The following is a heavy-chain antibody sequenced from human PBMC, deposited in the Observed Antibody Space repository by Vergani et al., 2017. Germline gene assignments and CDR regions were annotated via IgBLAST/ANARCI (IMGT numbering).Heavy chain of an antibody. V-gene: IGHV4-30-4*08. CDR1: GGSISSGDYY. CDR2: IYYSGST. D-gene: IGHD3-22*01. Sequence: QVQLQESGPGLVKPSQTLSLTCTVSGGSISSGDYYWSWIRQPPGKGLEWIGYIYYSGSTYYNPSLTSRVTISVDTSKNQFSLKLSSVTAADTTVYYCAGGIAGGYYESSGYLDSFAIWGQGTMVTVSS. CDR3: AGGIAGGYYESSGYLDSFAI. J-gene: IGHJ3*02.